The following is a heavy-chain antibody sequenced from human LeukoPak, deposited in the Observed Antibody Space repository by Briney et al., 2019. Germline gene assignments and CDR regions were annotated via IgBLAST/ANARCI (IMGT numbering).Heavy chain of an antibody. J-gene: IGHJ4*02. CDR3: ARGYSSSYRIDY. V-gene: IGHV3-74*01. Sequence: GGSLGLSCAASGCTFSNYWMHWVRQAPGKGLVWVSRINTDGSSTTYADSVKGRFAISRDNAKNTLYLQMNSLSAGDTAVYYCARGYSSSYRIDYWGQGTLVTVSS. CDR1: GCTFSNYW. CDR2: INTDGSST. D-gene: IGHD6-6*01.